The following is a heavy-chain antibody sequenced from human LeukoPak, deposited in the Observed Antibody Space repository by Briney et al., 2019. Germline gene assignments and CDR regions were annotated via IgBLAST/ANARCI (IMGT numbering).Heavy chain of an antibody. CDR2: IYHSGNT. D-gene: IGHD6-13*01. CDR3: ARELCSSSCFGY. V-gene: IGHV4-4*02. J-gene: IGHJ4*02. CDR1: GGSISSSNW. Sequence: SETLSLTCAVSGGSISSSNWWSWVRQPPGKGLEWIGEIYHSGNTNYNPSLKSRVTISVDTSKNQLSLKLTSVTAADTAVYYCARELCSSSCFGYWGQGTLVTVSS.